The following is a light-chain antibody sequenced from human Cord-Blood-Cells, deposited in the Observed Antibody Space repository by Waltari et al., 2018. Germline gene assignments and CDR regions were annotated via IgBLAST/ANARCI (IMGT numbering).Light chain of an antibody. Sequence: DIQMTQSPSSLSASVGDRVTITCRASQSISSYLNWYQQKPGKAPKLLIYAASSLQSGVQSRFSGSGSGTDFTLTISSLQPEDFATYYCQQSYSTPITFGQGTRLEIE. CDR1: QSISSY. V-gene: IGKV1-39*01. J-gene: IGKJ5*01. CDR2: AAS. CDR3: QQSYSTPIT.